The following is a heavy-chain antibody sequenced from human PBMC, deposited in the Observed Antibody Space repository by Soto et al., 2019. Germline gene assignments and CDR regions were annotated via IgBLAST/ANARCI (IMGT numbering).Heavy chain of an antibody. CDR1: GGSISSYY. V-gene: IGHV4-59*08. Sequence: PSETLSLICTVSGGSISSYYWSWIRQPPGKGLEWIGYIYYSGSTNYNPSLKSRVTISVDTSKNQFSLKLSSVTAADTAVYYCARRGSSNPSPYYYYYYMDVWGKGTTVTVSS. CDR2: IYYSGST. J-gene: IGHJ6*03. D-gene: IGHD4-4*01. CDR3: ARRGSSNPSPYYYYYYMDV.